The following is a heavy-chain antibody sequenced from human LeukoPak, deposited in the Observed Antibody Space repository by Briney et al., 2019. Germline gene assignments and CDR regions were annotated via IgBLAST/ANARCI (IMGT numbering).Heavy chain of an antibody. CDR2: IYYSGTT. CDR3: ARGVYIAAAQYGY. J-gene: IGHJ4*02. V-gene: IGHV4-59*01. Sequence: SETLSLTCTVSGGSISSYYWSWIRQPPGKGLEWIGYIYYSGTTNYNPSLKSRVTISIDTSKNQFSLKLSSVTAADTAVYYCARGVYIAAAQYGYWGQGTLVTVSS. D-gene: IGHD6-13*01. CDR1: GGSISSYY.